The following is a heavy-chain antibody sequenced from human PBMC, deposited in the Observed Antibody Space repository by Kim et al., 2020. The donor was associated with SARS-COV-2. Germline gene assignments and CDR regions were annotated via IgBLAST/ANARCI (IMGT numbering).Heavy chain of an antibody. J-gene: IGHJ3*02. V-gene: IGHV4-61*02. Sequence: SETLSLTCTVSGGSISSGSYYWSWIRQPAGKGLEWIGRIYTSGSTNYNPSLKSRVTISVDTSKNQFSLKLSSVTAADTAVYYCARGGDSSSWYAFDIWGQGTMVTVSS. CDR2: IYTSGST. D-gene: IGHD6-13*01. CDR3: ARGGDSSSWYAFDI. CDR1: GGSISSGSYY.